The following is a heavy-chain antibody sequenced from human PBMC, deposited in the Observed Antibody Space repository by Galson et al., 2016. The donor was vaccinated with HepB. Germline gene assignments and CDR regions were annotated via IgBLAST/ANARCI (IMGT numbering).Heavy chain of an antibody. CDR3: AKRHEYCPPVGCSVDY. Sequence: SLRLSCAASGFTFRDYYMSWIRQAPGKGLEWVAADSMDGRRKFYSDSVKGRFTISRDNSNNMLFLQMDSLRPDDTAVYYCAKRHEYCPPVGCSVDYWGQGTLVSVSS. CDR2: DSMDGRRK. V-gene: IGHV3-30*18. CDR1: GFTFRDYY. D-gene: IGHD2/OR15-2a*01. J-gene: IGHJ4*02.